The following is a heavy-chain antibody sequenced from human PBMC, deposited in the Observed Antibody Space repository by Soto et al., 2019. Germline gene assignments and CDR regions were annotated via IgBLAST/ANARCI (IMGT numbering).Heavy chain of an antibody. V-gene: IGHV3-23*01. D-gene: IGHD2-2*01. CDR3: AKDRCTRTSCYFDF. J-gene: IGHJ4*03. Sequence: GALRLTCATWGFTFSTYAVSWVRQAPGKGLESVSDYGRSDSGTHYPDSVKGRVTISRDNSRNTLYLPMSSLRAEDTAVYYCAKDRCTRTSCYFDFWG. CDR2: YGRSDSGT. CDR1: GFTFSTYA.